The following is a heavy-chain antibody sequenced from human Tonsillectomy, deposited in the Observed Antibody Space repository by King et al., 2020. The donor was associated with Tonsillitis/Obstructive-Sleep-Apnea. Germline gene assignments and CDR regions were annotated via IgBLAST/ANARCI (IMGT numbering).Heavy chain of an antibody. D-gene: IGHD3-10*01. J-gene: IGHJ4*02. CDR3: ARFRRWFRESFDY. CDR1: GGSFSGYY. CDR2: INHSGST. Sequence: VQLQQWGAGLLKPSETLSLTCAVYGGSFSGYYWSWIRQPPGKGLEWIGEINHSGSTNYNPSLKSRVTISVDTSKNQFSLKLSSVTAADTAVYYCARFRRWFRESFDYWGQGTLVTVSS. V-gene: IGHV4-34*01.